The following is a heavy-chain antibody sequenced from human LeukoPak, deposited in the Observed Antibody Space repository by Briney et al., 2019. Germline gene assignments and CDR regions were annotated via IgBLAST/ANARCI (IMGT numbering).Heavy chain of an antibody. Sequence: SETLSLTCTVSGGSITTYYWSWNRQPPGKGLEWIGYIYYTGSSNYNPSLKSRVTLSVDTSKNQFSLKLSSVTAADTAVYYCAKYDTSGNYMDVWGKGTTVTVSS. V-gene: IGHV4-59*01. D-gene: IGHD3-22*01. CDR3: AKYDTSGNYMDV. CDR2: IYYTGSS. CDR1: GGSITTYY. J-gene: IGHJ6*03.